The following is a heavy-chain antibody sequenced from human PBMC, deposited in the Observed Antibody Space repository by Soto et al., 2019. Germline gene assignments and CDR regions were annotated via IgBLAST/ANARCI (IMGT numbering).Heavy chain of an antibody. CDR3: AKCMQAYWNYDAHHI. CDR2: ITASGGTT. Sequence: EVKLLESGGGLVQPGGSLRLSCAASGFTFSSYSMSWVRQAPGKGLEWVAHITASGGTTYYADSVKGRFTISGDTSRNTLYLQMNSLRAEDTALYYCAKCMQAYWNYDAHHIWGQGTMVTVSS. V-gene: IGHV3-23*01. CDR1: GFTFSSYS. J-gene: IGHJ3*02. D-gene: IGHD1-7*01.